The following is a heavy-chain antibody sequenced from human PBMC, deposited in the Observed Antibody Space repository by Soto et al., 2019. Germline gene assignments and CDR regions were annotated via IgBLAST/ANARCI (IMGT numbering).Heavy chain of an antibody. V-gene: IGHV5-51*01. CDR3: ARSISMVAATPGYYYYYGMDV. J-gene: IGHJ6*02. CDR2: IYPGDSDT. D-gene: IGHD2-15*01. Sequence: PGESLKISCKGSGYSFTSYWIGWVRQMPGKGLEWMGIIYPGDSDTRYSPSFQGQVTISADKSISTAYLQWSSLKASDTAMYYFARSISMVAATPGYYYYYGMDVWGQGTTVTVSS. CDR1: GYSFTSYW.